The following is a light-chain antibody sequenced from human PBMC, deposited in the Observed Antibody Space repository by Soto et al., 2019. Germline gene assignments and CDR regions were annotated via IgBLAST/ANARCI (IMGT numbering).Light chain of an antibody. CDR1: SSDIGAYNY. Sequence: QSALTQPASVSGSPGQSITISCSGTSSDIGAYNYVSWYQQHPDKAPKLIIFDVTNRPSGVSGRFSGSKSANTASLTISGLQFDDEADYYCSSYTVSSAPVIFGGGTKLNVL. V-gene: IGLV2-14*03. CDR2: DVT. J-gene: IGLJ2*01. CDR3: SSYTVSSAPVI.